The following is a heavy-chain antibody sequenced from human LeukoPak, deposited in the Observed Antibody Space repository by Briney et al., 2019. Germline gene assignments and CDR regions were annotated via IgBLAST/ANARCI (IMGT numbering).Heavy chain of an antibody. V-gene: IGHV1-69*04. CDR3: ATDIVVVPAARNWFDP. J-gene: IGHJ5*02. CDR2: IIPILGIA. Sequence: SVKVSCKAPGGTFSSYTISWVRQAPGQGLEWMGRIIPILGIANYAQKFQGRVTITADKSTSTAYMELSSLRSEDTAVYYCATDIVVVPAARNWFDPWGQGTLVTVSS. D-gene: IGHD2-2*01. CDR1: GGTFSSYT.